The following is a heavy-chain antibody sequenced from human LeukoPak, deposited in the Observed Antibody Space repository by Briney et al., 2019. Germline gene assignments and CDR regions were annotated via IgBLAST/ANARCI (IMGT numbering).Heavy chain of an antibody. CDR1: GYTFTGYY. Sequence: ASVKVSCKASGYTFTGYYMHWVRQAPGQGLEWMGRINPNSGGTNYAQKFQGRVTMTRDTSISTAYMELRSLRSDDTAVYYCARDRSSWLGYWGQGTLVTVSS. V-gene: IGHV1-2*06. CDR2: INPNSGGT. J-gene: IGHJ4*02. D-gene: IGHD6-13*01. CDR3: ARDRSSWLGY.